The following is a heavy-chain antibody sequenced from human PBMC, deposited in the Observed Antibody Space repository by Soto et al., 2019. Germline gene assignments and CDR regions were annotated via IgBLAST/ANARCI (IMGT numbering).Heavy chain of an antibody. CDR1: GYTFSDYY. Sequence: ASVKVSCKASGYTFSDYYIHWVRQAPGQGLELMGWINPNSGGTKYAPKFQGGVTMTRDTSITTAYMELSRLRSGDTAVYYCAREPATAKPEGVDFWGQGTLVTVYS. J-gene: IGHJ4*02. D-gene: IGHD1-1*01. V-gene: IGHV1-2*02. CDR3: AREPATAKPEGVDF. CDR2: INPNSGGT.